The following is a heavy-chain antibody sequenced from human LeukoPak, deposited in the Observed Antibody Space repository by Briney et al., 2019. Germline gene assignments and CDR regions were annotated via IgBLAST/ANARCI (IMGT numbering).Heavy chain of an antibody. CDR2: ISGSGGST. CDR3: ARDFAIFGVVINWFDP. Sequence: GGPLRLSCAASGFTFSSYSMNWVRQAPGKGLEWVSAISGSGGSTYYADSVKGRFTISRDNSKNTLYLQMNSLRADDTAVYYCARDFAIFGVVINWFDPWGQGTLVTVSS. CDR1: GFTFSSYS. D-gene: IGHD3-3*01. V-gene: IGHV3-23*01. J-gene: IGHJ5*02.